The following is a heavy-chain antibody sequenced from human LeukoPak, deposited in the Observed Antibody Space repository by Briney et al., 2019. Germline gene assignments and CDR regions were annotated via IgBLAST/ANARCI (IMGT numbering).Heavy chain of an antibody. Sequence: MTSETLSLTCTVSGYSISSGYYWGWIRQPPGKGLEWIGSIYHSGSTYYNPSLKSRVTISVDTSKNQFSLKLSSVTAADTAVYYCARVGTTGSYVDYWGQGTLVTVSS. D-gene: IGHD1-7*01. V-gene: IGHV4-38-2*02. CDR1: GYSISSGYY. J-gene: IGHJ4*02. CDR3: ARVGTTGSYVDY. CDR2: IYHSGST.